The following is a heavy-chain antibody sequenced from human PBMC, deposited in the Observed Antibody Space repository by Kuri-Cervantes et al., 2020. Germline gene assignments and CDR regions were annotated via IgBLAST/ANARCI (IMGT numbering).Heavy chain of an antibody. V-gene: IGHV4-34*01. CDR3: ARGRGVKYDFWSGYHDDAFDI. D-gene: IGHD3-3*01. Sequence: GSLRLSCAVYGWSFSGYYWSWIRQPPGKGLEWIGEINHSGSTNYNPSLKSRVTISVDTSKNQFSLKLSSVTAADTAVYYCARGRGVKYDFWSGYHDDAFDIWGQGTMVTVSS. CDR1: GWSFSGYY. CDR2: INHSGST. J-gene: IGHJ3*02.